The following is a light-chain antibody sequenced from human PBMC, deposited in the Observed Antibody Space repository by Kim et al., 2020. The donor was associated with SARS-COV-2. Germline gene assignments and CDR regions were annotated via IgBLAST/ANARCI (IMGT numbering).Light chain of an antibody. CDR3: QQYSSYSYT. Sequence: SASIGDRVTITCRASQSISDWLAWYQQKPEKAPKLLIYKASTLESGVPLRFSGSASGTEFTLTISSLQPDDFATYYCQQYSSYSYTFGQGTKLEI. CDR1: QSISDW. J-gene: IGKJ2*01. V-gene: IGKV1-5*03. CDR2: KAS.